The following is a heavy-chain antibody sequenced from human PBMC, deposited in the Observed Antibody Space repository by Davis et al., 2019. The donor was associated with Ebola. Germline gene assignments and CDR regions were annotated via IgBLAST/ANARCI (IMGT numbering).Heavy chain of an antibody. CDR2: IIPILGIA. J-gene: IGHJ3*02. Sequence: SVKVSCKASGGTFSSYAISWVRQAPGQGLEWMGRIIPILGIANYAQKFQGRVTMTRDTSTSTVYMELSSLRSEDTAVYYCARARILAVFDIWGQGTMVTVSS. V-gene: IGHV1-69*04. CDR1: GGTFSSYA. D-gene: IGHD3-3*02. CDR3: ARARILAVFDI.